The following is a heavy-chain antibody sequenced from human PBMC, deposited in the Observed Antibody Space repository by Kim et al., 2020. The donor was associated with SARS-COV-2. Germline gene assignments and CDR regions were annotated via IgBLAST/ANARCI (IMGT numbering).Heavy chain of an antibody. D-gene: IGHD2-15*01. V-gene: IGHV4-31*03. CDR2: IYYSGST. Sequence: SETLSLTCTVPGGSISSGGYYWSWIRQHPGKGLEWIGYIYYSGSTYYNPSLKSRVTISVDTSKNQFSLKLSSVTAADTAVYYCARGRGLVVAATNYFDYWGQRTLVTVSS. CDR3: ARGRGLVVAATNYFDY. J-gene: IGHJ4*02. CDR1: GGSISSGGYY.